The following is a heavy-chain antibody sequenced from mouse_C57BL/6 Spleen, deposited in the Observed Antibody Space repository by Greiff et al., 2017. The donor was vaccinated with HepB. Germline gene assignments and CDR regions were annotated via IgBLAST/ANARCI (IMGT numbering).Heavy chain of an antibody. D-gene: IGHD1-1*01. Sequence: VQRVESGPELVKPGASVKISCKASGYAFSSSWMNWVKQRPGKGLEWIGRIYPGDGDTNYNGKFKGKATLTADKSSSTAYMQLSSLTSEDSAVYFCARERTTVVEGYFDVWGTGTTVTVSS. CDR1: GYAFSSSW. CDR3: ARERTTVVEGYFDV. J-gene: IGHJ1*03. V-gene: IGHV1-82*01. CDR2: IYPGDGDT.